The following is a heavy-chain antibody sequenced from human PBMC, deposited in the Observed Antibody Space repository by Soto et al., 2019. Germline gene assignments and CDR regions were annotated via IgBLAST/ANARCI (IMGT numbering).Heavy chain of an antibody. CDR3: ARAGVIAAAYNWFDP. V-gene: IGHV4-4*07. J-gene: IGHJ5*02. Sequence: SETLPLTCTVSGGSISSYYWSWIRQPAGKGLEWIGRIYTSGSTNFNPSLKSRVTMSVDTSKNQFSLKLSSVTAADTAVYYCARAGVIAAAYNWFDPWGQGTLVTVSS. CDR1: GGSISSYY. CDR2: IYTSGST. D-gene: IGHD6-13*01.